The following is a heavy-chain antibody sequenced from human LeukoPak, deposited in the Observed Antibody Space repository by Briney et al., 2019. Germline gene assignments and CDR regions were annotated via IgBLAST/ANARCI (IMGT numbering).Heavy chain of an antibody. D-gene: IGHD5-12*01. V-gene: IGHV3-11*04. CDR2: ISPNSDNI. CDR1: GFSFRDRY. CDR3: VRETGWLFDF. J-gene: IGHJ4*02. Sequence: PGGSLRLSCAATGFSFRDRYMSWIRQAPGKGMEWVAYISPNSDNIHYADSVKGRFTISRDNAKNSLFLQVNSLRAEDTAVYYCVRETGWLFDFWGQGTLVIVSS.